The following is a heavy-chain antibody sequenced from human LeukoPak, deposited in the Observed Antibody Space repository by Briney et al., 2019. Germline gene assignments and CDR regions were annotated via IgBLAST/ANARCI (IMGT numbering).Heavy chain of an antibody. J-gene: IGHJ3*02. D-gene: IGHD3-22*01. CDR1: GYTFTGYY. CDR3: ARVPLYYYDSSGYYYGLVGAFDI. Sequence: ASVKVSCKACGYTFTGYYMHWVRQAPGQGLEWMGWINPNSGGTNYAQKFQGRVTMTRDTSISTAYMELSRLRSDDTAVYYCARVPLYYYDSSGYYYGLVGAFDIWGQGTMVTVSS. CDR2: INPNSGGT. V-gene: IGHV1-2*02.